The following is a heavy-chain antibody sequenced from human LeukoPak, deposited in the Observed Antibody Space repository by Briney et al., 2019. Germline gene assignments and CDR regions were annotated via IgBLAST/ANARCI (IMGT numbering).Heavy chain of an antibody. Sequence: ASVKVSCKASGYTFTSYGISWVRQAPGQGLEWMGWISAYNGNTNYAQKLQGRVTMTTDTSTSTAYMELRSPRSDDTAVYYCARPTLPRYGSGINRGDAFDIWGQGTMVTVSS. D-gene: IGHD3-10*01. CDR3: ARPTLPRYGSGINRGDAFDI. V-gene: IGHV1-18*01. J-gene: IGHJ3*02. CDR1: GYTFTSYG. CDR2: ISAYNGNT.